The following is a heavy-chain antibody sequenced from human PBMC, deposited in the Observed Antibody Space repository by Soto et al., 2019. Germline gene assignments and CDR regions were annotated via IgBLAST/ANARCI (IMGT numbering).Heavy chain of an antibody. Sequence: WGSLRLSCAASGFTFSSYAISWFRHSPGKWLEWVSAISGSGGSTYYADSVKGRFTISRDNSKNTLYLQMNSLRAEDTAVYYCANLLTSRYGMDVWGQGTTVTVSS. J-gene: IGHJ6*02. CDR3: ANLLTSRYGMDV. V-gene: IGHV3-23*01. CDR1: GFTFSSYA. D-gene: IGHD2-2*01. CDR2: ISGSGGST.